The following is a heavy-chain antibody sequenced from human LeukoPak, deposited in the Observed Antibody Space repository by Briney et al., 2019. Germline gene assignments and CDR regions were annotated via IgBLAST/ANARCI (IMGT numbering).Heavy chain of an antibody. CDR2: IYTSGST. CDR3: ARVKPGITIFGVYNAFNI. Sequence: PSQTLSLTCTVSGGSISSGSYYWSWIRQPAGKGLEWIGRIYTSGSTNYNPSLKSRVTISVDTSKNQFSLKLSSVTAADTAVYYCARVKPGITIFGVYNAFNIWAKGQWSPSLQ. D-gene: IGHD3-3*01. CDR1: GGSISSGSYY. V-gene: IGHV4-61*02. J-gene: IGHJ3*02.